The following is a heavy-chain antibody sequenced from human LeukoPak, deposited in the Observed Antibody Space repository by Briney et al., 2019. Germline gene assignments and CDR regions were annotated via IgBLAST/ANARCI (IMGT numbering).Heavy chain of an antibody. D-gene: IGHD4-17*01. Sequence: ASVKVSCKASGYSFTDNYIHWVRQAPGQGLEWMGRINPNSSDIHYAQKFQGRVTVTRDTSINTAYMELSRLTSDDTAVYFCARQFRFLDASGDYILRYFDLWGRGTLITVSS. J-gene: IGHJ2*01. CDR2: INPNSSDI. CDR1: GYSFTDNY. V-gene: IGHV1-2*06. CDR3: ARQFRFLDASGDYILRYFDL.